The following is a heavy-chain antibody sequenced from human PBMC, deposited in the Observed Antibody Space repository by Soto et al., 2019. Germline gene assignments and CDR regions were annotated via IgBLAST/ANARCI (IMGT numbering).Heavy chain of an antibody. D-gene: IGHD3-10*01. CDR3: ARSRTYGSANNFDS. CDR2: IIPILGIA. CDR1: GGTFSSYT. V-gene: IGHV1-69*02. Sequence: QVQLVQSGAEVKKPGSSVKVSCKASGGTFSSYTISWVRQAPGQGLEWMGRIIPILGIANYAQKFQGRVKITANKSTSTAYMELSSLRSEDTAVYYCARSRTYGSANNFDSWGQGTLVTVSS. J-gene: IGHJ4*02.